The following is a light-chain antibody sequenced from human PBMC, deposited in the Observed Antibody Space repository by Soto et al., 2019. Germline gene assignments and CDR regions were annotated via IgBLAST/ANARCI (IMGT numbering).Light chain of an antibody. J-gene: IGKJ1*01. CDR1: QGISSY. Sequence: DIQLTQSPSFLSASAGDRVTITCRASQGISSYLAWYQQKPGKAPKLLIYAASTLQSGVPSRFSGSGSGTEFTLTISSLQPDDFATYYCQQYNSYSKTFGQGTKVDIK. CDR2: AAS. V-gene: IGKV1-9*01. CDR3: QQYNSYSKT.